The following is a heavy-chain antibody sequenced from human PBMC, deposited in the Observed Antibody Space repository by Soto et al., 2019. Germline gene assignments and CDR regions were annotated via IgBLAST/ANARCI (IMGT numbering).Heavy chain of an antibody. J-gene: IGHJ4*02. D-gene: IGHD1-1*01. CDR1: GFTFSDYS. Sequence: EVHLLESGGGLVQPGGSLRLSCAASGFTFSDYSMSWVRQTPERGLEWVSSLTRDGTSYYADSVQGRFTVSSDNSKNTVSLQMHSLRAEDTALYSCTKRATTIPTPGNYFDSWGQGTLVTVSS. CDR3: TKRATTIPTPGNYFDS. CDR2: LTRDGTS. V-gene: IGHV3-23*01.